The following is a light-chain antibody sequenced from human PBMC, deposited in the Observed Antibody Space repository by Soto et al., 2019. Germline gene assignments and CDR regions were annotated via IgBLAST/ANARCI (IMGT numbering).Light chain of an antibody. J-gene: IGKJ1*01. Sequence: EIVMTQSPGTLSVSPGERATLSCRASESVSSNLAWYQQKPGQAPRLLIYGASTRATGIPARISGSGSGTEFTLTISSLQSEDFAVYYCQQYNKWRTFGQGTKVEVK. V-gene: IGKV3-15*01. CDR3: QQYNKWRT. CDR1: ESVSSN. CDR2: GAS.